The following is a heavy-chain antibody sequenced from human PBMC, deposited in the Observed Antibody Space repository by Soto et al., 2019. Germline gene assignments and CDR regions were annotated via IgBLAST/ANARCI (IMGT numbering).Heavy chain of an antibody. CDR3: AKTITTVGVSSTGRGALLDN. CDR1: GFSFSAFG. J-gene: IGHJ4*02. CDR2: ISNVGKSE. V-gene: IGHV3-30*18. D-gene: IGHD3-3*01. Sequence: QVQLVESGGGVVQPGRSLRLSCAASGFSFSAFGMHWVRQAPGKGLEWIAVISNVGKSEHYADSVKGRFTISRDNSKNTFYLQMNSLSVEDTAVYYCAKTITTVGVSSTGRGALLDNWGQGILVSVSS.